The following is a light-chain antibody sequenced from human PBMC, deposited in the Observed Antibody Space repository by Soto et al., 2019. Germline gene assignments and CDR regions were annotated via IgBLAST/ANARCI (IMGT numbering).Light chain of an antibody. Sequence: QAVVTQEPSFSVSPGGTVTLTCGLSSGSVSSGYYPSWYHRTPGQSPRPLMYNTNTRTSGVTDRFSGSILGDKAALTITGAQADDESEYYCMLYMGSGIYVFGTGTKLTVL. J-gene: IGLJ1*01. CDR2: NTN. V-gene: IGLV8-61*01. CDR3: MLYMGSGIYV. CDR1: SGSVSSGYY.